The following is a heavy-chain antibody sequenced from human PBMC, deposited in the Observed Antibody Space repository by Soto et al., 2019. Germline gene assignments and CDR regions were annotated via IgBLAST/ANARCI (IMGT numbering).Heavy chain of an antibody. CDR3: AHRPSGWYLFDY. Sequence: SGPTLVNPTQTLTLTCTFSGFSLSTSGVGVGWIRQPPGKALEWLALIYWNDDKRYSPSLKSRLIITKDTSKNQVVLTVTNMDPVDTATYYCAHRPSGWYLFDYWGQGTLVTVSS. CDR2: IYWNDDK. CDR1: GFSLSTSGVG. D-gene: IGHD6-19*01. V-gene: IGHV2-5*01. J-gene: IGHJ4*02.